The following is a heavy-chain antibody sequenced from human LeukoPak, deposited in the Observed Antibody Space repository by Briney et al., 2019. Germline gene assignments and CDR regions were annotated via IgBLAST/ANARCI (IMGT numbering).Heavy chain of an antibody. CDR3: AACWDGSGGYDPNWFDP. V-gene: IGHV1-18*01. CDR1: GYTFTSYG. Sequence: ASVKVSCKASGYTFTSYGISWVRQAPGQGLEWMGWISAYNGNTNYAQKLQGRVTMTTDTSTSTAYMELRSLRSDDTAVYYCAACWDGSGGYDPNWFDPWGQGTLVTVSS. D-gene: IGHD3-10*01. J-gene: IGHJ5*02. CDR2: ISAYNGNT.